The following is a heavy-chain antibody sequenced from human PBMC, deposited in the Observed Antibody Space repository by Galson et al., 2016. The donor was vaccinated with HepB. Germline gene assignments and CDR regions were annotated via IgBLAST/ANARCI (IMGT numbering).Heavy chain of an antibody. CDR1: GDSISTYY. J-gene: IGHJ4*02. CDR3: ARDQGGPSDY. Sequence: SETLSLTCTVSGDSISTYYWSWIRQPPGKGLEWIGYIYYSGSANYNPSLKSRVSFSMDTSKNQFSLKLSSVMPADTAIYYCARDQGGPSDYWGQGTLVTVSS. D-gene: IGHD2-15*01. CDR2: IYYSGSA. V-gene: IGHV4-59*01.